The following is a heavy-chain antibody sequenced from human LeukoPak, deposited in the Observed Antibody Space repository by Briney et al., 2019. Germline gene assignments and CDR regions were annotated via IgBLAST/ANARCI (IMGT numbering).Heavy chain of an antibody. V-gene: IGHV1-69*06. Sequence: SVTVSYKASGGTFISYAISWVRQAPGQGLEWMGGIIPIFGTANYAQKFQGRVTITADKSTSTAYMELSSLSSEDTAVYYCAGDGSSYGSGSYYNSYNWFDPWGQGTLVTVSS. J-gene: IGHJ5*02. CDR3: AGDGSSYGSGSYYNSYNWFDP. CDR1: GGTFISYA. CDR2: IIPIFGTA. D-gene: IGHD3-10*01.